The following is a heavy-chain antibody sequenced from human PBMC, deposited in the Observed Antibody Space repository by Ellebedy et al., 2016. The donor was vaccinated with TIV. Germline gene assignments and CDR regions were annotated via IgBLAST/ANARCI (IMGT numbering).Heavy chain of an antibody. D-gene: IGHD1-7*01. Sequence: ASVKASCXASGYTFTSYGISWVRQAPGQGLEWMGWISGYTGNTDYARKFQGRVTMTTDTSTGTAYLELSSLKSDDTALYYCARVGTTGYYYMDVWGKGTTVTVSS. CDR1: GYTFTSYG. V-gene: IGHV1-18*01. J-gene: IGHJ6*03. CDR3: ARVGTTGYYYMDV. CDR2: ISGYTGNT.